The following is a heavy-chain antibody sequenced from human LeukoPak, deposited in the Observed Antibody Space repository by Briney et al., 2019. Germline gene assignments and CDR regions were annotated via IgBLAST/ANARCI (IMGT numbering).Heavy chain of an antibody. J-gene: IGHJ3*02. CDR2: IIPIFGTA. CDR3: ARATPGYNSNYGVWGHDAFDI. D-gene: IGHD1-7*01. V-gene: IGHV1-69*05. CDR1: GGTFSSYA. Sequence: SVTVSFKASGGTFSSYAISWVRQAPGQGLEWMGGIIPIFGTANSAQKFQGRVTITTDESTSTAYMELSSLRSEDTAVYYCARATPGYNSNYGVWGHDAFDIWGQGTMVTVSS.